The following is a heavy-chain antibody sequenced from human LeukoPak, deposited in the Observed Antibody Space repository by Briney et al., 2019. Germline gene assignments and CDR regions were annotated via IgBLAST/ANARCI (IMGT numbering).Heavy chain of an antibody. Sequence: GASVKVSCKASGYTFTSHDFNWVRQATGQRPEWMGWMSTNSGDTGYAQKFQDRVTMTRNTSISTAYMELSSLRSDDTAVYYCARGPPNWGYDYWGPGTLVTVSS. CDR3: ARGPPNWGYDY. D-gene: IGHD7-27*01. V-gene: IGHV1-8*01. CDR2: MSTNSGDT. CDR1: GYTFTSHD. J-gene: IGHJ4*02.